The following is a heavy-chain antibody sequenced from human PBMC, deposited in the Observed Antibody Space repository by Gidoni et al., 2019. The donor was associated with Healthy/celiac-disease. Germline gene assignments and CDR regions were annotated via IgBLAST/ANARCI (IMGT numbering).Heavy chain of an antibody. V-gene: IGHV3-13*01. Sequence: EVQLVASGGGLGQPGGSLRLSCAASGLPFSSYDMHWVSQATGKGLEWVSAIGTAGDTYYPGSVKGRFTISRENAKNSLYLQMNSLRAEDTAVYYCARVRYGGNSQAFDIWGQGTMVTVSS. CDR1: GLPFSSYD. D-gene: IGHD4-17*01. J-gene: IGHJ3*02. CDR3: ARVRYGGNSQAFDI. CDR2: IGTAGDT.